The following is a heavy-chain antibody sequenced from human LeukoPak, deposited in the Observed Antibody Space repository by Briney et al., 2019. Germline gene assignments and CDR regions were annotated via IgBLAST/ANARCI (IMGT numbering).Heavy chain of an antibody. CDR3: ASIRFLEWLLVGYFDY. D-gene: IGHD3-3*01. CDR2: IYYSGST. V-gene: IGHV4-39*07. Sequence: SETLSLTCTVSGGSVSSSSYYWGWIRQPPGKGLEWIGSIYYSGSTYYNPSLKSRVTISVDTSKNQFSLELSSVTAADTAVYYCASIRFLEWLLVGYFDYWGQGTLVTVSS. CDR1: GGSVSSSSYY. J-gene: IGHJ4*02.